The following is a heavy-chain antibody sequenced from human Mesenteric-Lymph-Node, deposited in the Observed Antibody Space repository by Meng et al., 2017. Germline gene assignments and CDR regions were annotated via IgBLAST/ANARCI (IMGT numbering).Heavy chain of an antibody. J-gene: IGHJ4*02. CDR2: ISTRSTDI. CDR1: GFNFSYHY. D-gene: IGHD6-13*01. CDR3: VRDRGAAGIDY. V-gene: IGHV3-11*04. Sequence: QVRRVESGGGVLRAGGAVRLACGGSGFNFSYHYMGWIRQAPGKGLEWVAYISTRSTDIYYRDSVKGRFTVSRDNAKNSLYLQMNSLRVEDTAVYYCVRDRGAAGIDYWGPGTLVTVSS.